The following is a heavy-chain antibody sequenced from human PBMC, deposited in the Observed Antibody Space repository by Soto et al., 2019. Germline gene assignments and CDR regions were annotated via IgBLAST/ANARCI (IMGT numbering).Heavy chain of an antibody. V-gene: IGHV4-34*01. CDR3: AYSPLLWFGDLFNSFQY. CDR2: INHSGST. Sequence: QVQLQQWGAGLLKPSETLSLTCAVYGGSFSGYYWSWIRQPPGKGLEWIGDINHSGSTNYHPSLKSRVTVSVDTFKNQFSLKLISVTAADTAVYYCAYSPLLWFGDLFNSFQYWGQGTLVTVSS. CDR1: GGSFSGYY. D-gene: IGHD3-10*01. J-gene: IGHJ4*02.